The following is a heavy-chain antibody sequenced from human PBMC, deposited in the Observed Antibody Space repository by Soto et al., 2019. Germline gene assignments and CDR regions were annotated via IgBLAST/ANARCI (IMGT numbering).Heavy chain of an antibody. CDR3: ARGELTYYDFWSPPIGWFDP. Sequence: SETLSLTCAVYGGSFSGYYWSWIRQPPGKGLEWIGEINHSGSTNYNPSLKSRVTISVDTSKNQFSLKLRSVTAADTAVYYCARGELTYYDFWSPPIGWFDPWGQGTLVTVSS. J-gene: IGHJ5*02. V-gene: IGHV4-34*01. CDR1: GGSFSGYY. CDR2: INHSGST. D-gene: IGHD3-3*01.